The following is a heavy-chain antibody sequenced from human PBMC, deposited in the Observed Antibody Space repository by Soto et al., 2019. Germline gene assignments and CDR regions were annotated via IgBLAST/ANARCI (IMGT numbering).Heavy chain of an antibody. CDR2: ISAYNGDT. V-gene: IGHV1-18*04. D-gene: IGHD6-19*01. CDR3: ARDPSNTSGNRIWFDP. CDR1: GYTFTSHG. Sequence: VASVKVSCKASGYTFTSHGINWVRQAPGQGLELMGWISAYNGDTKYEQKFQGRVTMTTDASSSTAYMELKSLSPDDTAVYFCARDPSNTSGNRIWFDPWGQGTQVTVSS. J-gene: IGHJ5*02.